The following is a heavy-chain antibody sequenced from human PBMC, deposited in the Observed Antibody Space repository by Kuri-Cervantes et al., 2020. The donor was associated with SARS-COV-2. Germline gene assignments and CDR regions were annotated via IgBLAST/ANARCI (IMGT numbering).Heavy chain of an antibody. CDR2: INHSGST. Sequence: ETLSLTCTVSGDSISSHYWSWIRQSPGKGLEWIGEINHSGSTNYNPSLKSRVTISVDTSKNQFSLKLSSVAAADTAVYFCARGQGVAVPVALLVFLGYYMDVWGKGTTVTVSS. CDR1: GDSISSHY. CDR3: ARGQGVAVPVALLVFLGYYMDV. J-gene: IGHJ6*03. D-gene: IGHD2-15*01. V-gene: IGHV4-34*01.